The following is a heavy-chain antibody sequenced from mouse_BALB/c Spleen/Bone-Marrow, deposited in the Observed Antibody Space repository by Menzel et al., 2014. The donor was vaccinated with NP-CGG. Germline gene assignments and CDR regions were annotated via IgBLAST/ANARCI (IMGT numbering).Heavy chain of an antibody. CDR3: ARAYYVNYDAMDY. CDR1: GYTFSSYW. V-gene: IGHV1-9*01. Sequence: QVQLKQSGAELMKPGASMKISCKATGYTFSSYWIEWVKQRPGHGLEWIGEILPGSGSTNYNERFKGKATFTADTSSNTAYMQLSGLTSEDSAVYYCARAYYVNYDAMDYWGQGTSVTVSS. D-gene: IGHD2-10*01. CDR2: ILPGSGST. J-gene: IGHJ4*01.